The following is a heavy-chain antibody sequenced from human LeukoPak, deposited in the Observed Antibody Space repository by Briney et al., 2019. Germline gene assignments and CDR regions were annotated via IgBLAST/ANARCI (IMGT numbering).Heavy chain of an antibody. Sequence: SETLSLTCAVYGGSFSGYYWSWIRQPPGKGLEWIGYIYYSGSTNYNPSLKSRVTISVHTSKNQFSLKLSSVTAADTAVYYCARHRSGSYYKSFYFDYWGQGTLVTVSS. D-gene: IGHD1-26*01. V-gene: IGHV4-59*08. J-gene: IGHJ4*02. CDR2: IYYSGST. CDR3: ARHRSGSYYKSFYFDY. CDR1: GGSFSGYY.